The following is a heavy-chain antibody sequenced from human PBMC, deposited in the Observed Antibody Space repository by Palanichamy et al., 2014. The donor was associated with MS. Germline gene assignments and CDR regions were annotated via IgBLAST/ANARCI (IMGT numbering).Heavy chain of an antibody. D-gene: IGHD3-10*01. V-gene: IGHV3-74*01. CDR3: ARDGWVHYRDSGNYGMDV. CDR1: IHLQQLL. J-gene: IGHJ6*02. Sequence: VEVRGRALVRAGGSRETLLCSLWIHLQQLLDALGPPSSRKGLVWVSRINSDGSTTNYADSVKGRFTISRDNAENTVYLQMNTLRAEDTAQYYCARDGWVHYRDSGNYGMDVWGQGTTVTVSS. CDR2: INSDGSTT.